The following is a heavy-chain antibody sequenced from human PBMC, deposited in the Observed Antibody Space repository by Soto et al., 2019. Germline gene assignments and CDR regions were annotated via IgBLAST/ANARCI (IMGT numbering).Heavy chain of an antibody. CDR3: ARDGMDV. J-gene: IGHJ6*02. Sequence: QVQLVESGGGVVQPGRSLRLSCAASGFTFSTYGIHWVRQAPGKGLEWVAVLWHDGSNKYYADSVKGRFTIASDNSKNTLYLLMNSLRVEDTAVYYCARDGMDVWGQWTTVTVSS. V-gene: IGHV3-33*01. CDR1: GFTFSTYG. CDR2: LWHDGSNK.